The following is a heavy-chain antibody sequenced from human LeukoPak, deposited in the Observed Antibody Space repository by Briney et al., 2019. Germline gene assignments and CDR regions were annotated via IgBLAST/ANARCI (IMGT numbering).Heavy chain of an antibody. CDR1: GFTFSNAW. D-gene: IGHD6-19*01. J-gene: IGHJ1*01. Sequence: GGSLRLPCAASGFTFSNAWMSWVRQAPGKGLEWVGRIKSKTDGGTTDYAAPVKGRFTTSRDDSKNTLYLQMNSLKTEDTAVYYCAKTPRIAVADPRFQHWGQGTLVTVSS. CDR3: AKTPRIAVADPRFQH. V-gene: IGHV3-15*01. CDR2: IKSKTDGGTT.